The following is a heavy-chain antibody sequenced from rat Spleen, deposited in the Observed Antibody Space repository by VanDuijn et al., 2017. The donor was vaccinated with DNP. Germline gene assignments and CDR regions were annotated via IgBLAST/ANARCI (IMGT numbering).Heavy chain of an antibody. CDR3: ARTIITLGWYFDY. J-gene: IGHJ2*01. V-gene: IGHV5-29*01. CDR2: ISYDGSST. Sequence: EVQLVESDGGLVQPGRSLKLSCAASGFTFSDYYMAWVRQAPTKGLEWVATISYDGSSTYYRDSVKGRFTISRDNAKSTLYLQMDSLRSEDTATYYCARTIITLGWYFDYWGQGVMVTVSS. CDR1: GFTFSDYY. D-gene: IGHD1-10*01.